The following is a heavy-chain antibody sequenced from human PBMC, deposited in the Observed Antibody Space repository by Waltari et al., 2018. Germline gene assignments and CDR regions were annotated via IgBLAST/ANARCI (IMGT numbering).Heavy chain of an antibody. J-gene: IGHJ3*01. CDR3: ARVVFSGRYPHGFDF. CDR1: GYNFVNYG. D-gene: IGHD1-26*01. CDR2: FNSYNDKT. Sequence: QVYLVQSGAEMKKPGASVKVSCKASGYNFVNYGLSWVRQAPGQGLEWVGWFNSYNDKTNSDQNLQYRVTMTMDSSTATAHMELRSLRSDDTAVYYCARVVFSGRYPHGFDFWGQGTMVTVS. V-gene: IGHV1-18*01.